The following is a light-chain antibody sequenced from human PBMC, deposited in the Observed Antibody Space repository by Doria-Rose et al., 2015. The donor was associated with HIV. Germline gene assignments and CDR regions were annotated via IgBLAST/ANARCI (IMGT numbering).Light chain of an antibody. V-gene: IGKV3-20*01. CDR2: DAY. CDR3: QQYGPSRGT. Sequence: TQPPGTLSLSPGERATLPCRASQRIKSSYLAWYQQKPGQAPRLLIYDAYTRATGIPDRFSGSGSETDFTLTISRLEPEDVAVYDCQQYGPSRGTFGQGTRLEIK. J-gene: IGKJ5*01. CDR1: QRIKSSY.